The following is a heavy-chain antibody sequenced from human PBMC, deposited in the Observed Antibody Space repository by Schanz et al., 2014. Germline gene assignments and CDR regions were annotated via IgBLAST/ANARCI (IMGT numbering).Heavy chain of an antibody. V-gene: IGHV3-23*01. Sequence: EVQLLESGGGLVQPGGSLRLSCSASTFTFDHYAMSWVRQAPGKGLEWVSSISSGGNPYYANSVKGRFGISRDNSENTLYMQMSSLRVEDTAVYYCAKDPRGDKNDRAYYFDYWGQGTLVSVSS. CDR2: ISSGGNP. D-gene: IGHD3-10*01. CDR1: TFTFDHYA. CDR3: AKDPRGDKNDRAYYFDY. J-gene: IGHJ4*02.